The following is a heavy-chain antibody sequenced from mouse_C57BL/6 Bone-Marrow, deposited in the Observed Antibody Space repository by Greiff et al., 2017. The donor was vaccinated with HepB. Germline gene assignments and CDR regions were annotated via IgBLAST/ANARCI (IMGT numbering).Heavy chain of an antibody. CDR3: ARNAYGSTPFAY. CDR1: GYTFTSYW. D-gene: IGHD1-1*01. Sequence: QVQLQQPGAELVKPGASVKMSCKASGYTFTSYWITWVKQRPGQGLEWIGDIYPGSGSTYYNEKFKSKATLTVDTSSSTAYMLLSSLTSEDSAVYYCARNAYGSTPFAYGGRGTRVTVSA. J-gene: IGHJ3*01. CDR2: IYPGSGST. V-gene: IGHV1-55*01.